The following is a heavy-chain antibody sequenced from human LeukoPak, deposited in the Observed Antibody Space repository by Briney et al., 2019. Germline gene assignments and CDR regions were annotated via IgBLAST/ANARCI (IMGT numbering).Heavy chain of an antibody. D-gene: IGHD3-22*01. V-gene: IGHV1-46*01. J-gene: IGHJ4*02. CDR2: INPSGGST. Sequence: ASVKVSCKASGYTFTSYYMHWVRQAPVQGLEWMGIINPSGGSTSYAQKFQGRVTMTRDTSTSTVYMELSSLRSEDTAVYYCARLGGDYYDSSGYYLYFDYWGQGTLVTVSS. CDR1: GYTFTSYY. CDR3: ARLGGDYYDSSGYYLYFDY.